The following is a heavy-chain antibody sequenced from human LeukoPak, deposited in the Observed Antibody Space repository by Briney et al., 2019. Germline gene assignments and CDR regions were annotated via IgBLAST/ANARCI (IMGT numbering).Heavy chain of an antibody. CDR3: ARENRGPLRGAFDI. J-gene: IGHJ3*02. D-gene: IGHD1-14*01. CDR2: ISSNGGST. Sequence: GGSLRLSCAASGFTFSSYAMHWVRQAPGKGLEYVSAISSNGGSTYYANSVKGRFTISRDNSKNTLYLQMGGLRAEDMAVYYCARENRGPLRGAFDIWGQGTMVTVSS. CDR1: GFTFSSYA. V-gene: IGHV3-64*01.